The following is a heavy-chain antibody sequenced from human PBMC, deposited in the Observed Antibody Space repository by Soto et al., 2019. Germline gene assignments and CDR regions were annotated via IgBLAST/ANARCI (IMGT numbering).Heavy chain of an antibody. CDR3: ASLAIGTIIRGAPDF. Sequence: GGSLRLSCAASGFTFSDYYMTWIRQAPGKGLEWVSYISSGGSSIYYADSVKGRFTISRDNAKNSLYLQMNSLRAEDTAMYYCASLAIGTIIRGAPDFWGQGTLVTVSS. CDR1: GFTFSDYY. CDR2: ISSGGSSI. J-gene: IGHJ4*02. V-gene: IGHV3-11*01. D-gene: IGHD3-10*01.